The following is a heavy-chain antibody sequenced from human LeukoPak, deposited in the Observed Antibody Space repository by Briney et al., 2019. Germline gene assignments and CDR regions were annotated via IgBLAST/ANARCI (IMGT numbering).Heavy chain of an antibody. J-gene: IGHJ4*02. D-gene: IGHD1-26*01. V-gene: IGHV1-69*05. Sequence: ASVKVSCKASGGTFSSYAISWVRQAPGQGLEWMGGIIPIFGTANYAQKFQGRVTITTDESTSTAYMELSSLRSEDTAVYYCASPRVGATHFDYWGQGTLVTASS. CDR2: IIPIFGTA. CDR3: ASPRVGATHFDY. CDR1: GGTFSSYA.